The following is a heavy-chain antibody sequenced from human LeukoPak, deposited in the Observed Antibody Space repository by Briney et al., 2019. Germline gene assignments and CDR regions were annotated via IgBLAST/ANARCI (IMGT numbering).Heavy chain of an antibody. J-gene: IGHJ4*02. CDR1: GFTFSSYA. CDR2: ISSSGGST. V-gene: IGHV3-23*01. Sequence: GGSLRLSCAASGFTFSSYAMSWVRQAPGKGLDWVSGISSSGGSTYYADSVKGRFTISRDNPENTLYLQINSLRAEDTAVYYCAKALARIAAAAKENDYWGQGTLVTVSS. D-gene: IGHD6-13*01. CDR3: AKALARIAAAAKENDY.